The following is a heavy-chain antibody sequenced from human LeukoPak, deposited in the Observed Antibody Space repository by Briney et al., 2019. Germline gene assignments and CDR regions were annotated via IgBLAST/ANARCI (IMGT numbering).Heavy chain of an antibody. J-gene: IGHJ3*02. CDR3: ASTDTAMAYDAFDI. Sequence: PSETLSLTCAVSGGSISSGGYSWSWIRQPPGKGLEWIGYIYYSGSTYYNPSLKSRVTISVDTSKNQFSLKLSSVTAADTAEYYCASTDTAMAYDAFDIWGQGTMVTVSS. D-gene: IGHD5-18*01. CDR2: IYYSGST. V-gene: IGHV4-30-4*07. CDR1: GGSISSGGYS.